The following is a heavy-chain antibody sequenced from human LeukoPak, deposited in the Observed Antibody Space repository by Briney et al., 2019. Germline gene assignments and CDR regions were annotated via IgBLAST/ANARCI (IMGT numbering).Heavy chain of an antibody. Sequence: GGSLRLSCAASGFTFSSYGLHWVRQAPGKGLEWVAVISYDGSNKYYADSVKGRFTISRDNSKNTLYLQMNSLRAEDTAVYYCAKDAAGSSSWFDAFDIWGQGTMVTVSS. CDR1: GFTFSSYG. V-gene: IGHV3-30*18. J-gene: IGHJ3*02. CDR3: AKDAAGSSSWFDAFDI. D-gene: IGHD6-13*01. CDR2: ISYDGSNK.